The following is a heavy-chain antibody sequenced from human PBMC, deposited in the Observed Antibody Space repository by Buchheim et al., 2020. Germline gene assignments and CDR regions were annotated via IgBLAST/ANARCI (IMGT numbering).Heavy chain of an antibody. J-gene: IGHJ6*03. CDR2: ISSSGSTI. CDR3: ARVGYCGGDCYSHYYYMDV. Sequence: EVQLVESGGGLVQPGGSLRLSCAASGFTFSSYEMNWVRQAPGKGLEWVSYISSSGSTIYYADSVKGRFTISRDNAKNSLYLQMNSLRAEDTAVYYCARVGYCGGDCYSHYYYMDVWGKGTT. D-gene: IGHD2-21*02. V-gene: IGHV3-48*03. CDR1: GFTFSSYE.